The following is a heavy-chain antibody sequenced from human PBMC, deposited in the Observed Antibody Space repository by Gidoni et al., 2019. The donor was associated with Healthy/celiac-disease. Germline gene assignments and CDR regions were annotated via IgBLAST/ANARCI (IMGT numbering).Heavy chain of an antibody. CDR2: IKSKTDGGTT. D-gene: IGHD2-21*02. J-gene: IGHJ5*02. V-gene: IGHV3-15*07. CDR1: GFTFSNAW. CDR3: TTDLVVVTATPLP. Sequence: EVQLVESGGGLVKPGGSLRLSCAASGFTFSNAWMNWVRQAPGKGLEWVGRIKSKTDGGTTDYAAPVKGRFTISRDDSKNTLYLQMNSLKTEDTAVYYCTTDLVVVTATPLPWGQGTLVTVSS.